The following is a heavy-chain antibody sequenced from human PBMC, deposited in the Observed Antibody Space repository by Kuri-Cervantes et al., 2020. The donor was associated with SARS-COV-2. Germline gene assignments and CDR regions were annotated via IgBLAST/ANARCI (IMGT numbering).Heavy chain of an antibody. CDR2: IYHSGST. J-gene: IGHJ4*02. CDR3: ARGASYSNYEFFDY. Sequence: LRLSCAVSGGSISSGGYSWSWIRQPPGGGLEWIGYIYHSGSTYYNPSLKSRVTISVDTSKNQFSLKLSSVTAADTAVYYCARGASYSNYEFFDYWGQGTLVTVSS. D-gene: IGHD4-11*01. V-gene: IGHV4-30-2*01. CDR1: GGSISSGGYS.